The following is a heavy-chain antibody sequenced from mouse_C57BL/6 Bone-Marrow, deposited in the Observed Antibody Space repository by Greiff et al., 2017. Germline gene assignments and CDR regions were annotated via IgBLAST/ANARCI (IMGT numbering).Heavy chain of an antibody. CDR1: GFSFNTYA. J-gene: IGHJ3*01. CDR2: IRSKSNNYAT. D-gene: IGHD1-1*01. V-gene: IGHV10-1*01. CDR3: VVSSFPAGFAY. Sequence: EVQRVESGGGLVQPKGSLKLSCAASGFSFNTYAMNWVRQAPGKGLEWVARIRSKSNNYATYYADSVKDRFTISRDDSESILYLQMHNLKTEDTAMYYLVVSSFPAGFAYWGQGTLVTVSA.